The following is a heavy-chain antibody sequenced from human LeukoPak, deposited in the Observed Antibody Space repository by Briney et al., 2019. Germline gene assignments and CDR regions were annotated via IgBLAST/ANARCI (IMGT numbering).Heavy chain of an antibody. D-gene: IGHD1-26*01. CDR2: IYTSGST. Sequence: PSETLSLTCTVSGGSISSYYWSWIRQPPGKGLEWIGYIYTSGSTNYNPSLKRRVTISVDTSKNQFSLKLSSVTAADTAVYYCARHGSDYYYYYMDVWGKGTTVTVSS. J-gene: IGHJ6*03. V-gene: IGHV4-4*09. CDR3: ARHGSDYYYYYMDV. CDR1: GGSISSYY.